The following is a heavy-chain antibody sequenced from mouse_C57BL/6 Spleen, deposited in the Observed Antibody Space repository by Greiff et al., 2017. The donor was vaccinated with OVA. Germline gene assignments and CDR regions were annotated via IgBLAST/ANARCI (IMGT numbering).Heavy chain of an antibody. CDR3: AREEYYGSSSVWAY. CDR2: IHPNSGST. D-gene: IGHD1-1*01. V-gene: IGHV1-64*01. CDR1: GYTFTSYW. Sequence: QVQLQQPGAELVKPGASVKLSCKASGYTFTSYWMHWVKQRPGQGLEWIGMIHPNSGSTNYNEKFKSKATLTVDKSSSTAYMQLSSLTSEDSAVYYCAREEYYGSSSVWAYWGQGTLVTVSA. J-gene: IGHJ3*01.